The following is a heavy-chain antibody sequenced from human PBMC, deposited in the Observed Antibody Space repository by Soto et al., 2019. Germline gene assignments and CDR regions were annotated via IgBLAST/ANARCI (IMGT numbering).Heavy chain of an antibody. CDR2: INSDGSST. D-gene: IGHD1-26*01. J-gene: IGHJ4*02. CDR3: VRDDVGVGIDY. CDR1: GFTFSSYW. Sequence: GGSLRLSCAASGFTFSSYWMHWVRQAPEKGLMWVSHINSDGSSTTYADSVKGRFTISRDNAKNTLFLQMNSLRADDTAVYYCVRDDVGVGIDYWGLGTLVTVSS. V-gene: IGHV3-74*01.